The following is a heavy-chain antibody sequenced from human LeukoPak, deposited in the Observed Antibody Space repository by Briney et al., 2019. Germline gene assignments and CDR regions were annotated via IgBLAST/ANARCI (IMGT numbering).Heavy chain of an antibody. CDR1: GFTFSSYA. D-gene: IGHD4-17*01. J-gene: IGHJ5*02. CDR3: ARGPYGRQNWFDP. CDR2: ISYDGSNK. V-gene: IGHV3-30-3*01. Sequence: GGSLRLSCAASGFTFSSYAMHWVRQAPGKGLEWVAVISYDGSNKYYADSVKGRFTISRDNSKNTLYLQMNSLRVEDTAVYYCARGPYGRQNWFDPWGQGTLVTVSS.